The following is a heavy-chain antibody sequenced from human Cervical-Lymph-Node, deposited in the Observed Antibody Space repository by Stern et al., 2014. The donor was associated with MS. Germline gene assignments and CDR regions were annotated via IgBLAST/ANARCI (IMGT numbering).Heavy chain of an antibody. D-gene: IGHD5-12*01. V-gene: IGHV1-69*06. J-gene: IGHJ4*02. Sequence: VQLLESGAEVKKPGSSVKVSCKAFGGTFNNHVISWVRQAHGQGLEWMGGIIPMFGTPNYAQKFQGRVTIIADKSTSTVHMVLRNLSDEDTAMYYCANRDMGYTYGRHDYWGQGTLVTVS. CDR1: GGTFNNHV. CDR3: ANRDMGYTYGRHDY. CDR2: IIPMFGTP.